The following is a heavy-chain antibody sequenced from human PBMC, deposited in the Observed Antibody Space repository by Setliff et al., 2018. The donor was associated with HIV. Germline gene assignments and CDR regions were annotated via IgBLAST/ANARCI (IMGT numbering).Heavy chain of an antibody. CDR3: TRSHYDFWSGYYAGYYMDV. CDR2: IRSKANSYAT. J-gene: IGHJ6*03. V-gene: IGHV3-73*01. D-gene: IGHD3-3*01. Sequence: GGSLRLSCAASGFTFSGSAVHWVRQASGKGLEWVGRIRSKANSYATAYAASVKGRFTIFRDDSKNTAYLQMNSLKTEDTAVYYCTRSHYDFWSGYYAGYYMDVWGKGTTVTVS. CDR1: GFTFSGSA.